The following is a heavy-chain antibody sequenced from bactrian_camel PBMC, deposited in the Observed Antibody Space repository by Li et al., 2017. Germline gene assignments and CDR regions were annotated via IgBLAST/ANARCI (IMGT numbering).Heavy chain of an antibody. J-gene: IGHJ4*01. CDR3: AAQWGWRCEY. V-gene: IGHV3S53*01. CDR1: GYTCARND. D-gene: IGHD7*01. CDR2: IESDGST. Sequence: HVQLVESGGGSVQAGGSLRLSCAASGYTCARNDMSWYRQAPGKEREFVSVIESDGSTRYADSVKGRFIISQGNAKNTAYLQMNNLEIGDTGVYICAAQWGWRCEYWGQGTQVTVS.